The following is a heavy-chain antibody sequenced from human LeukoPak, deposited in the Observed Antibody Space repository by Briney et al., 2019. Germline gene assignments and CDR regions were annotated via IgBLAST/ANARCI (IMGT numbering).Heavy chain of an antibody. CDR1: GFTFSSYG. CDR3: ARGSGSGWPLDR. V-gene: IGHV3-21*04. J-gene: IGHJ5*02. Sequence: GGSLRLSCAASGFTFSSYGMHWVRQAPGKGLEWVSSISSSSYIYYADSVKGRFTISRDNAKNSLYLQMNSLRAEDTAVYYCARGSGSGWPLDRWGQGALVTVSS. D-gene: IGHD6-19*01. CDR2: ISSSSYI.